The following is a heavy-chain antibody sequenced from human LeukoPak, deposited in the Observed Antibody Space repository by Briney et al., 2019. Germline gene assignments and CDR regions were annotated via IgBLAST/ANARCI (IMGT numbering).Heavy chain of an antibody. CDR3: TRDGPRSSGYPDT. Sequence: SRTLSLTCTVSGGSISSGGHFWSWIRQHPGKGLEWIGYIYYSGSTYYNPSLKSRVTISVDTSKNQFSLRLNSVTAADTAVYYCTRDGPRSSGYPDTWGQGTLVTVSS. J-gene: IGHJ5*02. V-gene: IGHV4-31*03. D-gene: IGHD3-22*01. CDR1: GGSISSGGHF. CDR2: IYYSGST.